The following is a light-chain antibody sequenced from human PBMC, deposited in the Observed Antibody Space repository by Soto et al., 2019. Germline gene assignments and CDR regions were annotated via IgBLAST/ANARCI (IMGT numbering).Light chain of an antibody. J-gene: IGLJ1*01. CDR2: EVS. CDR3: SSYVGSNNFV. Sequence: QSALTQPPSASGSPGQSVTISCTGTSSDVGGYNYVSWYQRHPGKAPKLMIYEVSERPSGVPDRFSGSKSGNTASLTVSGLQADDEADYYCSSYVGSNNFVFGTGTKVTVL. CDR1: SSDVGGYNY. V-gene: IGLV2-8*01.